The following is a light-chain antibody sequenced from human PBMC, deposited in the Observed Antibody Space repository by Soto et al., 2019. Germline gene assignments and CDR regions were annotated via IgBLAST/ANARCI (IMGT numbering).Light chain of an antibody. CDR2: DVS. CDR3: SSYTSSSTLYV. CDR1: SSDVGGYNY. J-gene: IGLJ1*01. Sequence: QSVLTQPASVSGSPGQSIPISCTGTSSDVGGYNYVSWYQQHPGKAPKFMIYDVSNRPSGVSNRFSGSKSGNTASLTISGLQAEDEADYYCSSYTSSSTLYVFGTGTKLTVL. V-gene: IGLV2-14*01.